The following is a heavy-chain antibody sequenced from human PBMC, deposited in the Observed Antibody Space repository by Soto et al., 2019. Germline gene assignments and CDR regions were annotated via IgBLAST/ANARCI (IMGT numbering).Heavy chain of an antibody. Sequence: PGGSLRLSWVASGFTFRTYTMNWVRQAPGKGLEWVSGIRGFSPYTFYSESVKGRFTISRDNAKNSLYLQMNSLRAEDTAVYYCARDRGYDAHDYYYNAMDVWGQGTTVTVSS. J-gene: IGHJ6*02. CDR2: IRGFSPYT. CDR1: GFTFRTYT. V-gene: IGHV3-21*01. CDR3: ARDRGYDAHDYYYNAMDV. D-gene: IGHD2-15*01.